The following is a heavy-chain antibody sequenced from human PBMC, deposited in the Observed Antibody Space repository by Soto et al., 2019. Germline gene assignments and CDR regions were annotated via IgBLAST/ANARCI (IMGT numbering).Heavy chain of an antibody. Sequence: EVQLWASGGGLVQPGGSLRLSCAVSGYTFSSFDMSWVRQAPGKGLEWVSTISGSGGGTNYADSVMGRFTISRDISTYTVYLQMNSLRAEDTAVYYCAHRTGFDYWGQGDLVTVSS. CDR3: AHRTGFDY. CDR1: GYTFSSFD. CDR2: ISGSGGGT. V-gene: IGHV3-23*01. J-gene: IGHJ4*02.